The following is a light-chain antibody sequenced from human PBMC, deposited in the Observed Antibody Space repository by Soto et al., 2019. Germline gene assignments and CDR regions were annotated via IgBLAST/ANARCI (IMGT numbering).Light chain of an antibody. V-gene: IGLV2-11*01. Sequence: QSALTQPRSESGSPGQSVTLSCTGTNSDIGGYNYVSWYQQHPGQVPKLLIYDVTKRPAGVPNRFSASKSGITAYLTISGLQPEDEADYYCCSYAGGYTFVFGTGTKLTVL. J-gene: IGLJ1*01. CDR2: DVT. CDR3: CSYAGGYTFV. CDR1: NSDIGGYNY.